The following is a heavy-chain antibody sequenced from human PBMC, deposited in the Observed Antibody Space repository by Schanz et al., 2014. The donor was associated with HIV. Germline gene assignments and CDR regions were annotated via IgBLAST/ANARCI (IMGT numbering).Heavy chain of an antibody. D-gene: IGHD6-6*01. V-gene: IGHV3-7*01. Sequence: EVQLLEFGGGLVRPGESLRLSCLASGFTFNNYAMSWVRQAPGKGLEWVANIKQDGSEKHYVDSVKGRFTISRDNSKNTLYVQMNSLRAEDTAVYYCASTVYPYSSSSDYYYGMDVWGQGTTVTVSS. J-gene: IGHJ6*02. CDR1: GFTFNNYA. CDR3: ASTVYPYSSSSDYYYGMDV. CDR2: IKQDGSEK.